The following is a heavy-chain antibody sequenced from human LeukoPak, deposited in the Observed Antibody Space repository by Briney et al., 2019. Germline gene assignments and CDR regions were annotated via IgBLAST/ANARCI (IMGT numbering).Heavy chain of an antibody. CDR2: IYYSGST. D-gene: IGHD2-2*01. Sequence: SETLSLTCTVSGGYISSYYWSWIRQPPGKGLEWIGYIYYSGSTNYNPSLKSRVTISVDTSKNQFSLKLSSVTAADTAVYYCARWDCSSTSCYGWFDPWGQGTLVTVSS. J-gene: IGHJ5*02. CDR3: ARWDCSSTSCYGWFDP. CDR1: GGYISSYY. V-gene: IGHV4-59*01.